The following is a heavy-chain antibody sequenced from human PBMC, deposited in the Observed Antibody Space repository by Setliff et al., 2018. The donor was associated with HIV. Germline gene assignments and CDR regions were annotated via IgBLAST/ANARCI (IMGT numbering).Heavy chain of an antibody. CDR2: ISSSGTTI. Sequence: PGGSLRLSCAASGFTVYSYYMSWIRQSPGKGLEWISYISSSGTTIYYADSVKGRFTISRDNAKNSLYLEMNSLRAEETAVYYCARDLRSSHGSPNYFDYWGQGTLVTVSS. D-gene: IGHD2-15*01. V-gene: IGHV3-11*04. CDR3: ARDLRSSHGSPNYFDY. J-gene: IGHJ4*02. CDR1: GFTVYSYY.